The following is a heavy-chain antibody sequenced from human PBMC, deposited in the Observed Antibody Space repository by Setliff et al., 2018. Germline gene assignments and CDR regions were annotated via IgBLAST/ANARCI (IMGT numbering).Heavy chain of an antibody. Sequence: ASVKVSCKASGYTFTSYGISWVRQAPGQGLEWMGWISAYNGNTNYAQKLQGRVTMTTDTSISTAYMELSSLRSDDTAVYYCATEKFPGDWGDYWGQGTLVTVSS. CDR2: ISAYNGNT. CDR3: ATEKFPGDWGDY. CDR1: GYTFTSYG. J-gene: IGHJ4*02. V-gene: IGHV1-18*01. D-gene: IGHD2-21*01.